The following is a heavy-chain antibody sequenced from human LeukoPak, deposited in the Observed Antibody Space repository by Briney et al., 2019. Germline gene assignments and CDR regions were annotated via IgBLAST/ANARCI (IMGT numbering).Heavy chain of an antibody. V-gene: IGHV3-30*03. CDR1: GFSFSRYG. Sequence: GGSLRLSCAASGFSFSRYGMDWVRQAPGKGLEWVAAISFDGSNKYYGDSVKGRFTISRDNSKNALYLQMNSLRAEDTAVYYCASTLTAIPDYYYYGMDVWGQGTTVTVSS. D-gene: IGHD2-21*02. CDR3: ASTLTAIPDYYYYGMDV. J-gene: IGHJ6*02. CDR2: ISFDGSNK.